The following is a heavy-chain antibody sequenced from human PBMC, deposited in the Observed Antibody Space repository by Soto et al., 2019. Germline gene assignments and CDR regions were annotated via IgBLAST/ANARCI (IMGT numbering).Heavy chain of an antibody. D-gene: IGHD3-22*01. CDR1: GGTFSSYA. CDR2: IIPIFGTA. J-gene: IGHJ4*02. Sequence: QVQLVQSGAEVKKPGSSVKVSCKASGGTFSSYAISWVRQAPGQGLEWMGGIIPIFGTANYAQKFQGRVTITADESTSPAYMAQSSLRSEDTAVYYCARWGYDSSGYPDYWGQGTLVTVSS. V-gene: IGHV1-69*01. CDR3: ARWGYDSSGYPDY.